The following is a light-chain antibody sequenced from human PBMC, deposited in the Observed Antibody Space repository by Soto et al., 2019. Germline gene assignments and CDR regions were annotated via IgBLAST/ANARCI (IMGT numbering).Light chain of an antibody. J-gene: IGLJ3*02. CDR3: YSFAYSHDFGV. CDR2: EVT. CDR1: SSDVGGYNY. Sequence: QSALTQPPSASGSPGQSVTISCTGTSSDVGGYNYVSWYQHHPGKAPKLMIYEVTKRPSGVPDRFSGSKSGNTASPTVSGLQADDEGDYYCYSFAYSHDFGVFGGGTKLTVL. V-gene: IGLV2-8*01.